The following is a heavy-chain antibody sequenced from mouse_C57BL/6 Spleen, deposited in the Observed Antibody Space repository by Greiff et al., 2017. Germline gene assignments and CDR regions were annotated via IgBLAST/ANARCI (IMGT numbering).Heavy chain of an antibody. Sequence: QVHVKQSGAELVRPGASVTLSCKASGYTFTDYEMHWVKQTPVHGLEWIGAIDPETGGTAYNQKFKGKAILTADKSSSTAYMELRSLTSEDSAVYYCTRPPAYWGQGTLVTVSA. CDR2: IDPETGGT. V-gene: IGHV1-15*01. CDR3: TRPPAY. CDR1: GYTFTDYE. J-gene: IGHJ3*01.